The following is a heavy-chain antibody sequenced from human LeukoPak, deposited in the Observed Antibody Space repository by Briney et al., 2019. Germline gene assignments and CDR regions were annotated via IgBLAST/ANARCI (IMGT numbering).Heavy chain of an antibody. J-gene: IGHJ6*04. Sequence: GGSLRLSCAASGFTFSSYSMNWVRQAPGKGLEWVSSISSSSSYIYYADSVKGRFTISRDNAKNSLYLQMNSLRAEDTAVYYCARDETRSWVPYYYYGMDVWGKGTTVTVSS. D-gene: IGHD2-15*01. CDR2: ISSSSSYI. CDR3: ARDETRSWVPYYYYGMDV. CDR1: GFTFSSYS. V-gene: IGHV3-21*01.